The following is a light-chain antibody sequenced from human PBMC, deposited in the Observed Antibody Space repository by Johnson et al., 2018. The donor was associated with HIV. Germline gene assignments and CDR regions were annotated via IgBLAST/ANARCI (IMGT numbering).Light chain of an antibody. CDR2: ENN. J-gene: IGLJ1*01. Sequence: QSVLTQPPSVSAAPGQKVTISCSGSSSNIGNNYVSWYQQLPGTAPKLLIYENNKRPSGIPDRFSGSKSGTSATLGLAGLQTGAEADYYCGTWDNSLSTGAVFGTGTKVTVL. CDR3: GTWDNSLSTGAV. V-gene: IGLV1-51*02. CDR1: SSNIGNNY.